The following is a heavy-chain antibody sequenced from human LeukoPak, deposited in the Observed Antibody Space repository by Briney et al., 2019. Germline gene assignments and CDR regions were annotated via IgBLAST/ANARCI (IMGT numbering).Heavy chain of an antibody. CDR2: INWNGGST. V-gene: IGHV3-20*04. Sequence: PGGSLRLSCAASGFTFDDYGMSWVRQAPGKGLEWVSGINWNGGSTGYADSVKGRFTISRDNAKNSLYLQMNSLRAEDTALYYCARVRYYDSSGYYTLGDYMDVWGKGTTVTVSS. D-gene: IGHD3-22*01. J-gene: IGHJ6*03. CDR1: GFTFDDYG. CDR3: ARVRYYDSSGYYTLGDYMDV.